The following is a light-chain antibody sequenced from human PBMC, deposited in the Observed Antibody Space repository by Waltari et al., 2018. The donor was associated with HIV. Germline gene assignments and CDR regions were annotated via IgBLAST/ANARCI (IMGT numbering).Light chain of an antibody. J-gene: IGKJ2*01. CDR3: QQYESSPYA. CDR2: GAS. CDR1: QTLSSSN. Sequence: EIVLTQSPDTLSLFPGESCTLSCRSSQTLSSSNLAWYQQKPGQPPRLLMYGASSRATGIPDRFSGSGYGTDFTLTISRLEAEDSAIYYCQQYESSPYAFGQGTKLGI. V-gene: IGKV3-20*01.